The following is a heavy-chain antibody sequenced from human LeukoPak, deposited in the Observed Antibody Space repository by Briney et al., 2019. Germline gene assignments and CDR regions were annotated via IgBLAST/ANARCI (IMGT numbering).Heavy chain of an antibody. J-gene: IGHJ6*03. CDR2: IGYDGSNK. V-gene: IGHV3-30*02. D-gene: IGHD4-17*01. Sequence: SGGSLRLSCAASGFTFSSYGMHWVRQAPGKGLEWVAFIGYDGSNKYTADSARGRFTLSRDNSKDTLYLQMNSLRAEDTAVNYCAKRGGTTVTTSNFHMDVWGKGTTVTVSS. CDR1: GFTFSSYG. CDR3: AKRGGTTVTTSNFHMDV.